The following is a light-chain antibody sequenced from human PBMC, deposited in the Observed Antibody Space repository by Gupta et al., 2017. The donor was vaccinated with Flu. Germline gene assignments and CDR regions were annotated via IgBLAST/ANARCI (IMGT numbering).Light chain of an antibody. CDR1: QSVRSK. Sequence: EIVMTQSPATLSVSPGERATLSCRAGQSVRSKLAWYQQKPGQPPRLLIYGASTRATGNPARFSGSGSGTEFTLTINSRQSEDFALYYCQQYNNWPFITFGGGTKVEIK. V-gene: IGKV3-15*01. J-gene: IGKJ4*01. CDR2: GAS. CDR3: QQYNNWPFIT.